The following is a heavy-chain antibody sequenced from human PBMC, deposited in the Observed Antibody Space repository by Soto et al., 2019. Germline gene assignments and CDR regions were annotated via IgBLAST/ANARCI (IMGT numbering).Heavy chain of an antibody. CDR3: ARGLRIYYDRSGLHY. V-gene: IGHV3-48*03. J-gene: IGHJ4*02. CDR1: GFTFSNYE. Sequence: LRLSCSASGFTFSNYEMNWVRQTPGKGLEWVSYISYTGSTIYYADSVRGRFTISRDNSKNSLYLQMNSLRAEDTAVYYCARGLRIYYDRSGLHYWGQGTLVTVSS. CDR2: ISYTGSTI. D-gene: IGHD3-22*01.